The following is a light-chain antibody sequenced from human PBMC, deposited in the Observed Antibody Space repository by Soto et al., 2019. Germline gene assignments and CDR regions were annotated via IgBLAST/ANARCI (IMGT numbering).Light chain of an antibody. V-gene: IGKV3-20*01. J-gene: IGKJ1*01. CDR2: DAS. Sequence: EIVLTQSPATLSLSPGGRATLSCKASQSVSSYLAWYQQKPGQAPRLLIYDASNWATGIPARFSGSGSGTDFTLTISRLEPEDFAVYYCQQYGSSPTWTFGQGTKVDIK. CDR1: QSVSSY. CDR3: QQYGSSPTWT.